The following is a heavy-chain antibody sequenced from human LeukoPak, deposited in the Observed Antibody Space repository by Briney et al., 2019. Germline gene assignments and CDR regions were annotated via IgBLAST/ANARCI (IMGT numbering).Heavy chain of an antibody. D-gene: IGHD6-6*01. V-gene: IGHV4-4*02. Sequence: SETLSLTCAVSGGSISSSNWWSWVRQPPGKGLEWIGEIHHSGSTNYNPSLKSRVTISVDTSKNQFSLKLSSVTAADTAVYYCARQRAARLYYMDVWGKGTTVTVSS. CDR3: ARQRAARLYYMDV. CDR1: GGSISSSNW. J-gene: IGHJ6*03. CDR2: IHHSGST.